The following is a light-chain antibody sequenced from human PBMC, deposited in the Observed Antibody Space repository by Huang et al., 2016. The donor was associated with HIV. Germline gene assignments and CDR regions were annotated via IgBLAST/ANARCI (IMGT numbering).Light chain of an antibody. CDR3: HQYGSSPRT. J-gene: IGKJ4*01. V-gene: IGKV3D-20*01. Sequence: EIVLTQSPATLSLSPGERATPSCGASQSVSSNYLAWYQQKPGLAPRLLIYDASTRSTGIPYRFSGSWSGTDFTLTINILEPEDFAVYYCHQYGSSPRTFGGGTKVEIK. CDR2: DAS. CDR1: QSVSSNY.